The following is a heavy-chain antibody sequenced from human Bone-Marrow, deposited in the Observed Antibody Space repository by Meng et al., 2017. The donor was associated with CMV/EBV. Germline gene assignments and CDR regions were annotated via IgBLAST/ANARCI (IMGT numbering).Heavy chain of an antibody. V-gene: IGHV1-18*01. CDR2: ISAYNGQK. CDR1: GYSFTDFG. J-gene: IGHJ4*02. Sequence: ASVKVSCKASGYSFTDFGVSWVRQAPGQGLEWMGWISAYNGQKNYAQKFQGRVTMTTDTSTNTAYMDLRSLRSDDTAVYYCVRDLGSTPAIFFEYWGQGTLVTVSS. CDR3: VRDLGSTPAIFFEY. D-gene: IGHD4-23*01.